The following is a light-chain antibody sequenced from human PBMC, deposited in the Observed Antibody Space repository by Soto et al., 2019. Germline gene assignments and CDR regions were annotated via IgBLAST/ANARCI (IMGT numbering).Light chain of an antibody. V-gene: IGKV3-15*01. CDR2: DAS. CDR1: QSVSNN. J-gene: IGKJ1*01. Sequence: EIVMTQSPAILSVSPGERATLSCRASQSVSNNLACYQQNPGQAPRLLFYDASTRATGIPDRFSGSGSGTEFTLTISSLRSEDVAVYYWHQYNNSPRTFGQGTKVEIK. CDR3: HQYNNSPRT.